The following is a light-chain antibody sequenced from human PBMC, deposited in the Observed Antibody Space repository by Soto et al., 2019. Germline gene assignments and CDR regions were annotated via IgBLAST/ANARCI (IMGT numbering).Light chain of an antibody. CDR3: QQRGNWPLT. CDR2: DAA. J-gene: IGKJ5*01. Sequence: EIVLTQSPATLSEYPGDRATLSCRASQSVSRYLAWYQQKAGQAPRLVMYDAATRATGIPDRFSGSGSGTDFTLTISSLEPEDFAVYYCQQRGNWPLTFGQGTRLEIK. V-gene: IGKV3-11*01. CDR1: QSVSRY.